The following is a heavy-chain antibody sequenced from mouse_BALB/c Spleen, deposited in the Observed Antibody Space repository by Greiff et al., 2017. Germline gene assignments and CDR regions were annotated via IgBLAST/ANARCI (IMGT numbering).Heavy chain of an antibody. D-gene: IGHD1-1*01. Sequence: EVKLVESGGGLVQPGGSRKLSCAASGFTFSSFGMHWVRQAPEKGLEWVAYISSGSSTIYYADTVKGRFTISRDNPKNTLFLQMTSLRSEDTAMYYCAREDGSSLGYAMDYWGQGTSVTVSS. J-gene: IGHJ4*01. CDR3: AREDGSSLGYAMDY. CDR2: ISSGSSTI. V-gene: IGHV5-17*02. CDR1: GFTFSSFG.